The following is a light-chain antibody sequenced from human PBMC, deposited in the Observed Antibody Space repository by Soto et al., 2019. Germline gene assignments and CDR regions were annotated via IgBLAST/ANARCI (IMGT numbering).Light chain of an antibody. CDR1: QTIDNT. CDR3: QQRSNWPQTWT. V-gene: IGKV3-15*01. CDR2: DAS. J-gene: IGKJ1*01. Sequence: IVMTQSPATLSLSPGARATLSCRASQTIDNTLAWYQRQPGQAPRLLIYDASTRATGGPARFSGSGSGTDFTLTISSLQSEDFAVYYCQQRSNWPQTWTFGQGTKVDIK.